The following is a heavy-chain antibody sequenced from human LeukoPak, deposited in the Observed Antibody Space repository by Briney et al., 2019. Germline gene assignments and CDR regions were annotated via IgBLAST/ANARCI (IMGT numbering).Heavy chain of an antibody. CDR3: AKDSSMIRGLYDGFDI. J-gene: IGHJ3*02. CDR1: GFTFSTYA. CDR2: ISGGLTRN. V-gene: IGHV3-23*01. Sequence: GGSLRLSCSASGFTFSTYAMSWVSQAPGKGLECVSAISGGLTRNHYADSVKGRFTISRDNSKNTLYLQMNSLRAEDTAIYYCAKDSSMIRGLYDGFDIWGQGTMVTVSS. D-gene: IGHD3-10*01.